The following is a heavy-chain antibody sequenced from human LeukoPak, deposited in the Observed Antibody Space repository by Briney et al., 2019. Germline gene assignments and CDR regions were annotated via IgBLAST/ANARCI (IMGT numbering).Heavy chain of an antibody. CDR2: ISGSGGST. CDR3: AKLNGAYDSTFDY. CDR1: GFTFISYA. J-gene: IGHJ4*02. Sequence: GESLRLSCAASGFTFISYAMSWVRQAPGKGLEWVSVISGSGGSTYYADSVKGRFTISRDNSKNTLYLPMNSLRAEDTAVYYCAKLNGAYDSTFDYWGQGTLVTVSS. V-gene: IGHV3-23*01. D-gene: IGHD5-12*01.